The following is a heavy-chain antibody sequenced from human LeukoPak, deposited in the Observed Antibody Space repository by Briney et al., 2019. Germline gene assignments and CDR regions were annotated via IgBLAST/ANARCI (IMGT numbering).Heavy chain of an antibody. CDR1: GGSISSSSYY. D-gene: IGHD1-26*01. V-gene: IGHV4-39*01. CDR3: ARLLSSGSYFTTDYYYMDV. Sequence: SETLSLTCTVSGGSISSSSYYWGWIRQPPGKGLEWIGSIYYSGSTYYNPSLKSRVTISVDTSKNQFSLKLSSVTAADTAVYYCARLLSSGSYFTTDYYYMDVWGKGTTVTVSS. CDR2: IYYSGST. J-gene: IGHJ6*03.